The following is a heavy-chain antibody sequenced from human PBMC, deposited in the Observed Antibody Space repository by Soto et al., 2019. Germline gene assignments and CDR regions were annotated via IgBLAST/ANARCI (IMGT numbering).Heavy chain of an antibody. D-gene: IGHD3-10*01. Sequence: QLQLQESGPGLVKPSETLSLTCTVSGGSISSSSYYWGWIRQPPGKGLEWIGSIYYSGSTYYNPSLKSRVTISVDTSKNQFSLKLSSVTAADTAVYYCARLYYGSDAAGYYYYYYMDVWGKGNTVTVSS. CDR3: ARLYYGSDAAGYYYYYYMDV. CDR2: IYYSGST. V-gene: IGHV4-39*01. J-gene: IGHJ6*03. CDR1: GGSISSSSYY.